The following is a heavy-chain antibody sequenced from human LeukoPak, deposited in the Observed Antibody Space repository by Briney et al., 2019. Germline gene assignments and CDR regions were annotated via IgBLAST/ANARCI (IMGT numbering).Heavy chain of an antibody. CDR2: SNHSGST. J-gene: IGHJ6*02. D-gene: IGHD2-2*01. CDR3: AGGYCTRTSCLGFYGMDV. CDR1: GGSFSGYY. V-gene: IGHV4-34*01. Sequence: SETLSLTCAGYGGSFSGYYWSWIRQPPGKGLEGIGESNHSGSTNYNASGKSRVTISVDTSRNQFSLKLTSLTAADTAVYYCAGGYCTRTSCLGFYGMDVWGQGTTVTVSS.